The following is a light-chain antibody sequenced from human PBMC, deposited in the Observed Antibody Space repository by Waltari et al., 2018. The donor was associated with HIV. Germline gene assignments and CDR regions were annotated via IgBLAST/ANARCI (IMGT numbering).Light chain of an antibody. CDR3: QQYHDWPPIT. CDR1: QSVTSN. V-gene: IGKV3-15*01. CDR2: GAS. J-gene: IGKJ5*01. Sequence: EIVMTQSPATLSVSPGERATLSCRASQSVTSNLAWYQQRPGQAPRLLISGASTRATDIPARFSGSGSGTEFTLTISSLQSEDFAVYYCQQYHDWPPITFGRGTRLEIK.